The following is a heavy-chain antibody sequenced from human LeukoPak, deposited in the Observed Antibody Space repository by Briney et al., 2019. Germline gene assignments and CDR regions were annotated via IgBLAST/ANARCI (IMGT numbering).Heavy chain of an antibody. J-gene: IGHJ4*02. CDR1: GDSVSSNSAT. CDR2: TYYRSKWYS. V-gene: IGHV6-1*01. D-gene: IGHD6-19*01. Sequence: SQTLSLTCAISGDSVSSNSATWNWIRQSPSRGLEWLGRTYYRSKWYSDYAVSVKSRITINTDTSKNQFSLQLNFVTPEDTAIYYCARVKRMAVASLYYFDSWGQGTLVTVSS. CDR3: ARVKRMAVASLYYFDS.